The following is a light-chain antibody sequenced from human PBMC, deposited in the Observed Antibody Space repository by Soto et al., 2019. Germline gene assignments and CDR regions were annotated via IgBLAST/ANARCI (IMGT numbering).Light chain of an antibody. J-gene: IGKJ1*01. CDR3: LQYGASPWT. Sequence: EIVLTQSPGTLSLSPGERATLSCRASQSISSSQLAWYQHTPGQTPRLLIYRASSRVTGIPDRFSGSGSGTDFTLSISRLEPEDVAVYYCLQYGASPWTFGQGTKVEMK. V-gene: IGKV3-20*01. CDR2: RAS. CDR1: QSISSSQ.